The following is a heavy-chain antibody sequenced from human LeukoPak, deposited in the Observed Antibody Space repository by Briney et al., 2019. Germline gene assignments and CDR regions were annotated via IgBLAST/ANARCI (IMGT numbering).Heavy chain of an antibody. V-gene: IGHV1-18*01. D-gene: IGHD2-2*01. CDR1: GYTFTSYG. J-gene: IGHJ6*02. CDR2: ISAYNGNT. CDR3: SLYCSSTSCSLVGYGMDV. Sequence: ASVKVSCKASGYTFTSYGISWVRQAPGQGLEWMGWISAYNGNTNYAQKLQGRVTMTTDTSTSTAYMELRSLRSDDTAVYYCSLYCSSTSCSLVGYGMDVWGQGTTDTVSS.